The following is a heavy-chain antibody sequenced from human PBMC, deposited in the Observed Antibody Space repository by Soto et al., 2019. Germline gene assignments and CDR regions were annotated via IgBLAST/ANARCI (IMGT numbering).Heavy chain of an antibody. CDR2: VYYTGTT. CDR3: ARVVRANFFDL. V-gene: IGHV4-61*03. CDR1: GDSVSNKNF. J-gene: IGHJ4*02. Sequence: ETLSLTCTVSGDSVSNKNFWNWIRQPPGKGLEWIGYVYYTGTTRINPSLKSRVSMSVDTSKNHFSLNLTSVTAADTAVYYCARVVRANFFDLWGQGTLVTVSS. D-gene: IGHD3-10*02.